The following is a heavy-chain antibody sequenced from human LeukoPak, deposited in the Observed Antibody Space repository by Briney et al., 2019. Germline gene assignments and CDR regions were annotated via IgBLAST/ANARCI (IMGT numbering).Heavy chain of an antibody. Sequence: GGSLRLSCAASGFTFSDYYMSWIRQAPGKGLEWVSYISSSGSTIYYADSVKGRFTISRDNAKNSLYLQMNSLRAEDTAVYFCAKDLRAYGGKTYFDYWGQGTLVTVSS. CDR1: GFTFSDYY. V-gene: IGHV3-11*04. CDR2: ISSSGSTI. J-gene: IGHJ4*02. D-gene: IGHD4-23*01. CDR3: AKDLRAYGGKTYFDY.